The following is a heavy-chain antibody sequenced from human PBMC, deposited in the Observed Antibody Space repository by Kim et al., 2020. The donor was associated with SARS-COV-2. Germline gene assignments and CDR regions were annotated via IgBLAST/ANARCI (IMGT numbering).Heavy chain of an antibody. Sequence: GGSLRLSCAASGFTFSSYAMSWVRQAPGKGLEWVSAISGSGGSTYYADSVKGRFTISRDNSKNTLYLQMNSLRAEDTAVYYCAKVPSLFGSGHEPFDYWGQGTLVTVSS. CDR3: AKVPSLFGSGHEPFDY. J-gene: IGHJ4*02. CDR2: ISGSGGST. D-gene: IGHD3-3*01. V-gene: IGHV3-23*01. CDR1: GFTFSSYA.